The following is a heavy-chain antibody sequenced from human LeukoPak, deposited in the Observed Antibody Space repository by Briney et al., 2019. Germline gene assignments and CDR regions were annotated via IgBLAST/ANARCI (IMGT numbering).Heavy chain of an antibody. CDR2: IRYDGSNK. CDR1: GFTFSSYG. V-gene: IGHV3-30*02. Sequence: QSGGSLRLSCAASGFTFSSYGMHWVRQAPGKGLEWVAFIRYDGSNKYYADSVKGRFTISRDNSKNTLYLQMNSLRAEDTAVYYCAKDIPDSRELRGGVGYWGQGTLVTVSS. CDR3: AKDIPDSRELRGGVGY. D-gene: IGHD1-26*01. J-gene: IGHJ4*02.